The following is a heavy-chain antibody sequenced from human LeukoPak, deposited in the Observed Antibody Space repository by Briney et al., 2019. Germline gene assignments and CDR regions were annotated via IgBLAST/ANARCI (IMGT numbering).Heavy chain of an antibody. D-gene: IGHD4-11*01. CDR2: IYHSGST. CDR3: ARHAYSNYLLDY. CDR1: SYSISSGYY. J-gene: IGHJ4*02. V-gene: IGHV4-38-2*01. Sequence: PSETLSLTCAVSSYSISSGYYWGWIRQPPGKGLEWIGSIYHSGSTYYNPSLKSRVTISVDTSKNQFSLKLSSVTAADTAVYYCARHAYSNYLLDYWGQGTLVTVSS.